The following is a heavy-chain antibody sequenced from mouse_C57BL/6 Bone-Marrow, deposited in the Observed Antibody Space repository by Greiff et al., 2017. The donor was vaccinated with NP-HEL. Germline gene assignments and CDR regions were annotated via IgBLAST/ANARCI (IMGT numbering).Heavy chain of an antibody. CDR1: GYTFTSYW. CDR3: ARVSTMVMWFAY. V-gene: IGHV1-59*01. D-gene: IGHD2-2*01. CDR2: IDPSDSYT. J-gene: IGHJ3*01. Sequence: QIQLQQPGAELVRPGTSVKLSCKASGYTFTSYWMHWVKQRPGQGLEWIGVIDPSDSYTNYNQKFKGKATLTVDTSSSTAYMQLSSLTSEDSAVYYCARVSTMVMWFAYWGQGTLVTASA.